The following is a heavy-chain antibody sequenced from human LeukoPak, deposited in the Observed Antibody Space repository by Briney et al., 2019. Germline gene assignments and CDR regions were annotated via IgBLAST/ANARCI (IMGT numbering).Heavy chain of an antibody. D-gene: IGHD5-24*01. J-gene: IGHJ4*02. Sequence: GGSLRLSCAASGFTFIDYSMNWVRQAPGKGLEWISYIGIDSGNTNYADSVKGRFTISADKAKNSLYLQMNSLRVEDTAVYCCARDYKYAFDNWGQGTLVTVSS. CDR1: GFTFIDYS. CDR2: IGIDSGNT. V-gene: IGHV3-48*01. CDR3: ARDYKYAFDN.